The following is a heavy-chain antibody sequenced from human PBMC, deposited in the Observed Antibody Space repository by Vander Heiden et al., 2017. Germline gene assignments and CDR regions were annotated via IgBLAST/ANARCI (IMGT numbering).Heavy chain of an antibody. Sequence: QVQLVESGAGVVQPGRSLRLSCATSGFPFTNYAMHWVRQAPGKGLEWVAVISFDGGQKFFADSVKGRFTISRDNSKDTLYLEMNTRRPGDTAIYYCARTESYTGYEIGFDHWGQGTLVSVSS. CDR1: GFPFTNYA. CDR2: ISFDGGQK. V-gene: IGHV3-30-3*01. CDR3: ARTESYTGYEIGFDH. D-gene: IGHD5-12*01. J-gene: IGHJ4*02.